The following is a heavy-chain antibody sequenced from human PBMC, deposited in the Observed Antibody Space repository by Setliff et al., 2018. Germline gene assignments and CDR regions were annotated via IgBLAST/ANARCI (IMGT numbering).Heavy chain of an antibody. Sequence: SETLSLTCTVSGYSISSGYIWGWIRQPPGKGLEWVGNIGHTGSINYNPSLKRRLTISRDTSKNQVSLKLNSVTATDTAVYYCARDLGHGGDSDYWGQGALVTVSS. J-gene: IGHJ4*02. V-gene: IGHV4-38-2*02. D-gene: IGHD2-21*02. CDR2: IGHTGSI. CDR3: ARDLGHGGDSDY. CDR1: GYSISSGYI.